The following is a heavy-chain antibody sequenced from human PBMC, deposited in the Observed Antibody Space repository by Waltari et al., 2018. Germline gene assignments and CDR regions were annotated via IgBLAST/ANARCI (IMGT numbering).Heavy chain of an antibody. CDR3: ARGSSYGGNSVLDY. CDR1: GGSISSGGSS. CDR2: IYHSGST. D-gene: IGHD2-21*02. V-gene: IGHV4-30-2*01. J-gene: IGHJ4*02. Sequence: QLQLQESGSGLVKPSQTLSLTCAVSGGSISSGGSSWSWLRQPPGKGLEWIGYIYHSGSTYYNPSLKSRVTISVDRSKNQFSLKLSSVTAADTAVYYCARGSSYGGNSVLDYWGQGTLVTVSS.